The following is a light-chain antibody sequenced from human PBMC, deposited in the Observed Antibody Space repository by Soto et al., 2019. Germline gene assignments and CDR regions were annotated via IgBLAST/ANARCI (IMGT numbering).Light chain of an antibody. J-gene: IGLJ2*01. CDR2: DVT. Sequence: ALTQPPSASGSPGQSVTISCTGTSSDVGAYNYVSWYQQHPGKAPKLMIYDVTTRPSGVPDRFSGSKSGNTASLTVSGLQAEDEADSFCSSYTGSDNLVFGGGTKLTVL. CDR1: SSDVGAYNY. CDR3: SSYTGSDNLV. V-gene: IGLV2-8*01.